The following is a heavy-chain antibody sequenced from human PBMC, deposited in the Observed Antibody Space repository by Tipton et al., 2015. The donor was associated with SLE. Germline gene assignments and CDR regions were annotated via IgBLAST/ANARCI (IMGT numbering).Heavy chain of an antibody. CDR2: INHSGST. D-gene: IGHD6-19*01. Sequence: TLSLTCAVYGGSFSGYYWSWIRQPPGKGLEWIGEINHSGSTNYNPSLKSRVTISVGKSKNQFSLKLSSVTAADTAVYYCASVAGTGGWIDPWGQGTLVTVSS. CDR1: GGSFSGYY. J-gene: IGHJ5*02. CDR3: ASVAGTGGWIDP. V-gene: IGHV4-34*01.